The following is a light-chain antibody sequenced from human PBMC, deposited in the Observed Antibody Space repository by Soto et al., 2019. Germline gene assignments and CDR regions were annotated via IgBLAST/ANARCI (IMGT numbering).Light chain of an antibody. CDR2: GAS. J-gene: IGKJ1*01. V-gene: IGKV3-15*01. CDR1: QSRGSN. CDR3: QQYNNWPTCT. Sequence: IVLTQSPGTLALSPGERATLSCKTSQSRGSNFLAWYQHKPGQAPRLLIYGASTRATGIPVRFSGSGSETEFTLPITSLQAEDSPVYLCQQYNNWPTCTFGQGTKVDIK.